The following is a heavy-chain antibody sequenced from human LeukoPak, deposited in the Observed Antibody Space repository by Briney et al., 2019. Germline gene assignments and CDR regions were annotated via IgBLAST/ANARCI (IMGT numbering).Heavy chain of an antibody. D-gene: IGHD2-2*01. V-gene: IGHV1-18*01. J-gene: IGHJ4*02. CDR1: GYTFTSYG. Sequence: ASVKVSCKASGYTFTSYGISWVRQAPGQGLEWMGWISAYNGNTNYAQKLQGRVTMTTDTSTSTAYMELRSLRSDDTAVYYCARGVVPAARVGCPLDYWGQGTLVTVSS. CDR2: ISAYNGNT. CDR3: ARGVVPAARVGCPLDY.